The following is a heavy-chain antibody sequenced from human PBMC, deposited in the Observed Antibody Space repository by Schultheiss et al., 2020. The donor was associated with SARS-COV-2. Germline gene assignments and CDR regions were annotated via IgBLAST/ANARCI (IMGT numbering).Heavy chain of an antibody. CDR1: GGSISSGGYY. V-gene: IGHV4-61*08. Sequence: SETLSLTCTVSGGSISSGGYYWSWIRQPPGKGLEWIGYIYYSGSTNYNPSLKSRVTISVDTSKNQFSLKVSSVTAADTAVYYCARDSSGYSHFDYWGQGTLVTVSS. CDR3: ARDSSGYSHFDY. J-gene: IGHJ4*02. CDR2: IYYSGST. D-gene: IGHD3-22*01.